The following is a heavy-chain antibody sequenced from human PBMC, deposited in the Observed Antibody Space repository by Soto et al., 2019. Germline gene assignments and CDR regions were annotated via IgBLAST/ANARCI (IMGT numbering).Heavy chain of an antibody. CDR2: ISGYNGNT. V-gene: IGHV1-18*04. Sequence: QAQLVQSGAEVKKPGAAVKVSCKTSGYTFTSYAITWVRQAPGQGLEWMGKISGYNGNTDYSEKFQGRVTMTTDTSTSTAYMELRSLRSDDTAVYFCAREPLFGYLENWGQGTLVTVSS. J-gene: IGHJ4*02. D-gene: IGHD3-3*02. CDR1: GYTFTSYA. CDR3: AREPLFGYLEN.